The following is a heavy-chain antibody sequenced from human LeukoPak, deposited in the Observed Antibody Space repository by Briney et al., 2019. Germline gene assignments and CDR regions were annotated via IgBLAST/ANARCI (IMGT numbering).Heavy chain of an antibody. Sequence: GGSLRLSCAASGFTVSSNYMSWVRQAPGKGLEWVSVVYSGGSTYYADSVKGRFTISRDNSKNTLYLQMNSLRAEDTAVYYCARSQYYGDYVGYWGQGTLVTVAS. J-gene: IGHJ4*02. V-gene: IGHV3-66*02. CDR2: VYSGGST. CDR3: ARSQYYGDYVGY. CDR1: GFTVSSNY. D-gene: IGHD4-17*01.